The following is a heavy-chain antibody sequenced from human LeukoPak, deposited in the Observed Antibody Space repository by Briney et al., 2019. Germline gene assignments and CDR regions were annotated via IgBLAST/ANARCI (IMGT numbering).Heavy chain of an antibody. CDR3: ARVSKAGSGYDFFDY. V-gene: IGHV1-2*02. J-gene: IGHJ4*02. CDR1: GYTFPGYY. Sequence: ASVKVSCKASGYTFPGYYMHWVRQAPGQGLEWMGWINPNSGGTNYAQKFQGRVTMTRDTSISTAYMELSRLRSDDTAVYYCARVSKAGSGYDFFDYWGQGTLVTVSS. CDR2: INPNSGGT. D-gene: IGHD5-12*01.